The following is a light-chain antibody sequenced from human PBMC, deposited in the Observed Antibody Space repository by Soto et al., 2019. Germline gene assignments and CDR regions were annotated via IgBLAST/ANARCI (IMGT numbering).Light chain of an antibody. CDR1: QGVGNW. V-gene: IGKV1-12*01. CDR2: GAS. CDR3: QQSNSIPPWT. J-gene: IGKJ1*01. Sequence: DIQMTQSPSSVAASVGDRVTITCRASQGVGNWLAWYQQRPGKAPRLLIYGASTLQSGVPSRFSGSGSGTDFTLTISSLQAEDFATYYCQQSNSIPPWTFGQWTKVEIK.